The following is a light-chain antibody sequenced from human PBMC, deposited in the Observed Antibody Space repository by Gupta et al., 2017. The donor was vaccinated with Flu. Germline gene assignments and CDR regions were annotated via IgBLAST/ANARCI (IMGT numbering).Light chain of an antibody. Sequence: GQTARITGGGNNIGNKMVHWYQQKAGQAPVLIVYDDSNRHAGIPERFSGTNSENTATVTSSRVEGGDEADDYCQGGDRIDNLWECGGGTKLTVL. V-gene: IGLV3-21*02. CDR3: QGGDRIDNLWE. CDR2: DDS. CDR1: NIGNKM. J-gene: IGLJ3*02.